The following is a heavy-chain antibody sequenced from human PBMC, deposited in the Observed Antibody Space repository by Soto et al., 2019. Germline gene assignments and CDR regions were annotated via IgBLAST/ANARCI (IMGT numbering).Heavy chain of an antibody. V-gene: IGHV4-34*01. Sequence: QVQLQQWGAGLLKPSETLSLTCSVFGGSFSHYYWNWIRQPPGKGLEWIGELNDSGRTKYNPSLESRVPMSIDTAKLQFSLGMNSATAEDAAIYYCARTGRGYPRDAFDIWGQGTMVTVSS. CDR3: ARTGRGYPRDAFDI. CDR1: GGSFSHYY. D-gene: IGHD2-15*01. CDR2: LNDSGRT. J-gene: IGHJ3*02.